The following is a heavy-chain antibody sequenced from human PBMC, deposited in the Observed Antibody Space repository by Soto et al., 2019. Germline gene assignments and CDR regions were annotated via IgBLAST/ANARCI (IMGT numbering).Heavy chain of an antibody. CDR3: ARLWGEIGTAFDT. J-gene: IGHJ5*02. D-gene: IGHD1-1*01. CDR2: FNPYTGGT. CDR1: GYTFTTYY. V-gene: IGHV1-46*01. Sequence: QGQLVQSGAEVKKPGASVKVSCKASGYTFTTYYIHWMRQAPGQGLEWMGMFNPYTGGTRYAHKFQGRVTMTGDTCTSTGDMALSRLKTDETAVYYCARLWGEIGTAFDTWGQGTLVTVSS.